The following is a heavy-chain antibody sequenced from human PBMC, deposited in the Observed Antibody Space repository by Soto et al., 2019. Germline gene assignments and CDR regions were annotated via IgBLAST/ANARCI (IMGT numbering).Heavy chain of an antibody. Sequence: PSETLSLTCTVSGGSISSYYWSWIRQPPGKGLEWIGNVYYGGSTYYNPSLKSRVTISAETSKSQFSLKLSSVTAADTAVYYCAGGDYYHSSGYYFYYTMDVWGQGTTVTVSS. CDR1: GGSISSYY. CDR3: AGGDYYHSSGYYFYYTMDV. CDR2: VYYGGST. V-gene: IGHV4-59*04. J-gene: IGHJ6*02. D-gene: IGHD3-22*01.